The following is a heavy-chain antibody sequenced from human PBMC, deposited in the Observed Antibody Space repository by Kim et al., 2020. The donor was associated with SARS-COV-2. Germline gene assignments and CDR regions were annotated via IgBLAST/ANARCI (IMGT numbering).Heavy chain of an antibody. J-gene: IGHJ4*02. D-gene: IGHD5-12*01. CDR3: AAGPPRDGYRADY. Sequence: SVKVSCKASGFTFYTSAVQWVRQARGQHLEWIGWIVVGSGNSNYAQKFQDRVTITRDMSTSTAYMELSSLRFEDTAMYYCAAGPPRDGYRADYWGQGTLVTVSS. CDR1: GFTFYTSA. CDR2: IVVGSGNS. V-gene: IGHV1-58*01.